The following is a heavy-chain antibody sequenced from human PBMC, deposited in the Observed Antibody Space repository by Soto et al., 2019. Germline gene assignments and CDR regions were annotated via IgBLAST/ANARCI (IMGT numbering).Heavy chain of an antibody. Sequence: EVQLVKSGGGLVPLGGSLRLSCAASGFTFTSYWMHWVRHDPGKGLVWVTRIDGYGARTNYADSVEGRFTIYRDNAKNTIYLEINSLRAEETAVYYFARGGSEAYGRDDWGEGTMVTVS. V-gene: IGHV3-74*01. CDR2: IDGYGART. J-gene: IGHJ3*01. D-gene: IGHD2-21*01. CDR3: ARGGSEAYGRDD. CDR1: GFTFTSYW.